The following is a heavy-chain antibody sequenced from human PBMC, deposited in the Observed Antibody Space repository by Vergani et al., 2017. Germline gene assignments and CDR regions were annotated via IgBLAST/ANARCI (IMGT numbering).Heavy chain of an antibody. D-gene: IGHD3-9*01. J-gene: IGHJ4*02. Sequence: EVQLVESGGGLVQPGGSLRLSCAASGFTFSDHFMDWVRQAPGKGLEWVGRIRNKINRYTTEYAASVKGRFTVSRDDSWGSLYLQMTSLKTEDTAVYYCTTPTKWELRYYFDYWGQGTLVTVSS. CDR3: TTPTKWELRYYFDY. CDR1: GFTFSDHF. V-gene: IGHV3-72*01. CDR2: IRNKINRYTT.